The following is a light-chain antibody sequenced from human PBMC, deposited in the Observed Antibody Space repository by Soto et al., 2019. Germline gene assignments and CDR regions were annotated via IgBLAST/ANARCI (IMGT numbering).Light chain of an antibody. CDR1: SGSIASNY. Sequence: NFMLTQPHSVSESPGKTVTISCTRSSGSIASNYVQWYQQRPGCAPTTMIYEDNRRPPGVPDRFSGSIDSSSNSASLTVSGLKTEDEADYYCHSYDPNNWVFGGGTKLTVL. CDR3: HSYDPNNWV. V-gene: IGLV6-57*03. J-gene: IGLJ3*02. CDR2: EDN.